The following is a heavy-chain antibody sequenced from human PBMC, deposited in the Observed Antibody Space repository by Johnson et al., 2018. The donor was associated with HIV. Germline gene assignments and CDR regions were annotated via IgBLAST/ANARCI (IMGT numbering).Heavy chain of an antibody. J-gene: IGHJ3*02. D-gene: IGHD3-10*01. CDR3: ARGALGSFDI. CDR1: GFTFSSYG. CDR2: IRYDGSYK. V-gene: IGHV3-33*01. Sequence: QVQLVESGGGVVQPGTSLRLSCAASGFTFSSYGIHWVRQAPGKGLEWVAFIRYDGSYKYYADSVKGRFTISRDNSKNTLYVQMDSLRDEDMAVYYCARGALGSFDIWGQGTMVTVSS.